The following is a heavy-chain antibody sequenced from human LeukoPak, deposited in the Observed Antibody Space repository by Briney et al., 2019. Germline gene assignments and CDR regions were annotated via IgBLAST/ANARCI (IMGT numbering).Heavy chain of an antibody. V-gene: IGHV4-34*01. CDR2: IHHSGST. J-gene: IGHJ4*02. Sequence: PSETLSLTCAVYGGSFSGYYWSWIRQPPGKGLEWIGEIHHSGSTNYNPSLKSRVTISVDTSKNQFSLKLSSVTAADTAVYYCARLVDSSGYYYDYWGQGTLVTVSS. CDR3: ARLVDSSGYYYDY. CDR1: GGSFSGYY. D-gene: IGHD3-22*01.